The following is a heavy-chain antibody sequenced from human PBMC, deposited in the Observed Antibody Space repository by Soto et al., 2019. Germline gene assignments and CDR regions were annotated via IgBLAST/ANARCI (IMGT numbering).Heavy chain of an antibody. CDR2: IWYDGSNK. CDR1: GFTFSSYG. Sequence: QVQLVESGGGVVQPGRSLRLSCAASGFTFSSYGMHWVRQAPGKGLEWVAVIWYDGSNKYYADSVKGRFTISRDNSKNTLYLQMNSLRAEDTAVYYCARDGDYYDSSGYYRPGYFDYWGQGTLVTVSS. CDR3: ARDGDYYDSSGYYRPGYFDY. V-gene: IGHV3-33*01. D-gene: IGHD3-22*01. J-gene: IGHJ4*02.